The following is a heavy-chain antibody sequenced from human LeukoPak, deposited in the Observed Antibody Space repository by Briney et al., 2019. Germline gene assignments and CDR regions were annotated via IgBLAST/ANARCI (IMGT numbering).Heavy chain of an antibody. CDR1: GYTFTSYD. D-gene: IGHD4-11*01. J-gene: IGHJ5*02. CDR2: MNPNSGNP. Sequence: GASVKVSCKASGYTFTSYDINWVRQATGQGLEWMGWMNPNSGNPGYAQTFQGRVTMTRNTSISTAYMELSSLRSEDTAVYYCARDLYRDSLPVSWFDPWGQGTLVPVSS. CDR3: ARDLYRDSLPVSWFDP. V-gene: IGHV1-8*01.